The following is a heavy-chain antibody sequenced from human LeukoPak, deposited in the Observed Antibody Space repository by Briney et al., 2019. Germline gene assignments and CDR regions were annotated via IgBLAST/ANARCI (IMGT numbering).Heavy chain of an antibody. J-gene: IGHJ5*02. CDR3: ARDLSGGSCYPLCYNWFDP. CDR1: GGSISSYY. Sequence: KPSETLSLTCTVSGGSISSYYWLWIRHPPGKALEWSGYIYYSGNNNHPPSHKTRVTISVDTSKNHFSLKLRYVPSAHTRVYYCARDLSGGSCYPLCYNWFDPWGQGTLVTVSS. V-gene: IGHV4-59*13. D-gene: IGHD2-15*01. CDR2: IYYSGNN.